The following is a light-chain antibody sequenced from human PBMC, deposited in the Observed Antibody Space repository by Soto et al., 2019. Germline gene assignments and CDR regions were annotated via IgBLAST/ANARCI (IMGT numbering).Light chain of an antibody. V-gene: IGKV1-39*01. J-gene: IGKJ1*01. Sequence: DIQMTQSPSSLSASVGDRVTITCRASQSISSYLNWYQHKPGKAPKLLIYAASSLQTGVPSRFSGSRSGTDFALTISSLQRDDFATYYCQQTDSFPRTFGQGTTVDIK. CDR1: QSISSY. CDR2: AAS. CDR3: QQTDSFPRT.